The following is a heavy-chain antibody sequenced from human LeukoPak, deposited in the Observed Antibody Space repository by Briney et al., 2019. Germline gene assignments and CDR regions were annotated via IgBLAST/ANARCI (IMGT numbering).Heavy chain of an antibody. CDR1: GFTFGDHG. D-gene: IGHD2-21*01. Sequence: GGSLRLSCTASGFTFGDHGRSWARQAPGKGLEWVGFIKSKVNGGTTEYAASVKGRFTISRDDSQRIAYLHMNSLTTEDTAEYFCTKDRDWSFDYWGQGTLVTVSS. J-gene: IGHJ4*02. CDR2: IKSKVNGGTT. V-gene: IGHV3-49*04. CDR3: TKDRDWSFDY.